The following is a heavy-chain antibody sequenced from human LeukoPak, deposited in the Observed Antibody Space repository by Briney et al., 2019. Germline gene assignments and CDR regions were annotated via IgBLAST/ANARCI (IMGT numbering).Heavy chain of an antibody. CDR1: GGSISSYY. J-gene: IGHJ4*02. Sequence: TSETLSLTCTVSGGSISSYYWSWIRQPPGKGLEWIGYIFYSGSTNYNPSLNSRVTISVDTSKNQFSLKLSSVTAADTAVYYCARGPLITIFGVVIRSWANKYYFDYWGQGTLVTVSS. CDR2: IFYSGST. CDR3: ARGPLITIFGVVIRSWANKYYFDY. D-gene: IGHD3-3*01. V-gene: IGHV4-59*12.